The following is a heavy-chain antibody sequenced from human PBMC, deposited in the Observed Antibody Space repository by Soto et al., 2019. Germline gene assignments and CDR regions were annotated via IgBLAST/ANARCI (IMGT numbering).Heavy chain of an antibody. V-gene: IGHV1-69*12. CDR3: ATDRTGTPLGYFDY. J-gene: IGHJ4*02. D-gene: IGHD1-7*01. CDR1: GGTFSTFP. CDR2: ILPVSGTT. Sequence: QVQLVQSGAEVKKPGSSVKVSCKSSGGTFSTFPINWVRQAPGQGLEWMGAILPVSGTTNYAQKFQGRVTFSADESTTTAYMEVSSLRSEDTAVYYCATDRTGTPLGYFDYWGQGTRVTVSS.